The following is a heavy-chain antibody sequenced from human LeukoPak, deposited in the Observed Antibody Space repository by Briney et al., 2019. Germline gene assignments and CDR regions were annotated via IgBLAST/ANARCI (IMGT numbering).Heavy chain of an antibody. CDR3: ARRDPVLQQTFDY. V-gene: IGHV4-59*08. Sequence: SETLSLTCIVSGGSINNHYWTWIRQTPGKGLEWIGDIHYTGTTKYNPSLKSRVTISIDTSKNQSSLELSSVTATDTAVYYCARRDPVLQQTFDYWGQGTLVTVSS. CDR2: IHYTGTT. J-gene: IGHJ4*02. D-gene: IGHD6-13*01. CDR1: GGSINNHY.